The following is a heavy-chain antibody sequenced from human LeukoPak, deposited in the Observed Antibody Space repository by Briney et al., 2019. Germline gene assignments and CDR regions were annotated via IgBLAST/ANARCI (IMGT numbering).Heavy chain of an antibody. V-gene: IGHV3-7*01. D-gene: IGHD5-24*01. CDR3: SMMAV. J-gene: IGHJ4*02. CDR1: GFTFSNAW. CDR2: IKQDGSEK. Sequence: GGSLRLSCAASGFTFSNAWMSWLRQAPGKGLEWVANIKQDGSEKYYVDSVKGRFTISRDNAKNSLYLQMNSLRVEDTAVYYCSMMAVWGQGTLVTVSS.